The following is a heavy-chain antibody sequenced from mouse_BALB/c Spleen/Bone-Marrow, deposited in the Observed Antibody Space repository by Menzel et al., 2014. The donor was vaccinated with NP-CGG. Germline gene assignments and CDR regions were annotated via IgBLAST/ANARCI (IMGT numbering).Heavy chain of an antibody. CDR2: ILPGSGST. CDR3: ARNGNSPAWFAY. Sequence: QVQLQQPGAELMKPGASVKISCKATGYTFSSYWIEWVKPRPGHGLEWIGEILPGSGSTNYNEKFKGKATFTADTSSNKAYMKPSGLTSKDFAVYDCARNGNSPAWFAYWGQGTLVTVSA. D-gene: IGHD2-1*01. V-gene: IGHV1-9*01. CDR1: GYTFSSYW. J-gene: IGHJ3*01.